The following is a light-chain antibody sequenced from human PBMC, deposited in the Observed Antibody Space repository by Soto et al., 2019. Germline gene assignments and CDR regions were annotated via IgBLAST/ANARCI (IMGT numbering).Light chain of an antibody. CDR3: TSYTTSSTHWV. J-gene: IGLJ3*02. Sequence: QSVLTQPPSASGTPGQRVTISCSGSGSNVGTSYVYWYQQLPGTAPKLLIYANNQRPSGVPDRFSGSKSGNTASLTISGLQAEDAADYYCTSYTTSSTHWVFGGGTKLTVL. CDR1: GSNVGTSY. V-gene: IGLV1-47*01. CDR2: ANN.